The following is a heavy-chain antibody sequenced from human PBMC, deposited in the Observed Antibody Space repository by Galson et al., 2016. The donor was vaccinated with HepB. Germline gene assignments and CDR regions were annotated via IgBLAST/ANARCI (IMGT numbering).Heavy chain of an antibody. CDR3: ARIKGRRDGYNFHNAFDI. CDR1: GFSLSTSGMC. V-gene: IGHV2-70*01. CDR2: IDWGDDK. D-gene: IGHD5-24*01. Sequence: PALVKPTQTLTLTCTFSGFSLSTSGMCVSWIRQPPGRALEWLALIDWGDDKYYSTSLETRLTISKDTSKNQVGLTMTNMEPVDTATYYCARIKGRRDGYNFHNAFDIWGQGTMVTVSS. J-gene: IGHJ3*02.